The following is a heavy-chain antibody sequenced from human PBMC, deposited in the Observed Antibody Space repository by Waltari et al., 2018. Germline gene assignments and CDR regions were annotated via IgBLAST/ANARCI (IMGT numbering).Heavy chain of an antibody. CDR1: GFTFSSYG. CDR2: IRYDGSNK. J-gene: IGHJ4*02. Sequence: QVQLVESGGGVVQPGGSLRLSCAASGFTFSSYGMHWVRQAPGKGLEWVAFIRYDGSNKYYADSVKGRFTISRDNSKNTLYLQMNSLRAEDTAVYYCAKDTLAYCGGDCYLDYWGQGTLVTVSS. CDR3: AKDTLAYCGGDCYLDY. D-gene: IGHD2-21*01. V-gene: IGHV3-30*02.